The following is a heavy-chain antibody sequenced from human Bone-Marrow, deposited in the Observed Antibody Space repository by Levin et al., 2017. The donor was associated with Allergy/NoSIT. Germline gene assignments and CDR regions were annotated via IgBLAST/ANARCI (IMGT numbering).Heavy chain of an antibody. D-gene: IGHD3-16*01. V-gene: IGHV1-69*06. CDR2: IMPVFETT. J-gene: IGHJ5*02. CDR3: SRDLGCLGLLNWLDP. Sequence: PGGSLRLSCNVSGDTFSHYAISWVRQAPGQGLEWMGGIMPVFETTNYAQKFQGRLTITADKSTNTAYMELSSLNSEDTAVYYCSRDLGCLGLLNWLDPWGPGTLVIVSS. CDR1: GDTFSHYA.